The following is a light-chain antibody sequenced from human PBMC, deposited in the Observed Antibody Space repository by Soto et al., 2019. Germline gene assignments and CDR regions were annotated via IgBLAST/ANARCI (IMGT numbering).Light chain of an antibody. V-gene: IGKV3-11*01. CDR3: QQRSSWPPYT. CDR2: DAS. Sequence: EIVLTQSPATLSLSPGERATLSCRASQTVNTYLAWYQQKPGQAPRLLLYDASSRATGIPARFTGSGSGTDFTLTISSLEPEDFAVYYCQQRSSWPPYTFGQGTKVDIK. CDR1: QTVNTY. J-gene: IGKJ2*01.